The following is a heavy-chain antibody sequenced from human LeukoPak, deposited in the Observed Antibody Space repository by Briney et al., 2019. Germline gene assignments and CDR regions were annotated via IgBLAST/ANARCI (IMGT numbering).Heavy chain of an antibody. CDR2: IYSGGST. D-gene: IGHD3-16*01. Sequence: GGSLRLSCAASGVTVSSNYMSWVRQAPGKGLEWVSVIYSGGSTYYADSVKGRFTISRDNSKNTLYLQMNSLRAEDTAVYYCAGLPMITFGGVNWGQGTLLTVSS. CDR1: GVTVSSNY. J-gene: IGHJ4*02. CDR3: AGLPMITFGGVN. V-gene: IGHV3-53*01.